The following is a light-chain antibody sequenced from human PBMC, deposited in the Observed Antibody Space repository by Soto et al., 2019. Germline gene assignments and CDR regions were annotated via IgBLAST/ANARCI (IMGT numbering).Light chain of an antibody. V-gene: IGKV3-15*01. CDR2: GAS. CDR1: QSVSIN. J-gene: IGKJ1*01. CDR3: QQYENYWT. Sequence: IVMTQSPATLSVSPGERATLSCRASQSVSINLAWYQQKPGQAPRLLIDGASTRATGIPARFSGSGSGTEFTLTISNLQPDDFATYCCQQYENYWTFGQGTKVDI.